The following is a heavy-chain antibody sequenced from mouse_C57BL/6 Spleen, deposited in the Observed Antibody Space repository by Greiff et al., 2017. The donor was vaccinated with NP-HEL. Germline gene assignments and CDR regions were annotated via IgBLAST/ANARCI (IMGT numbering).Heavy chain of an antibody. CDR3: ARKGSNYESYFDY. V-gene: IGHV1-69*01. J-gene: IGHJ2*01. CDR1: GYTFTSYW. D-gene: IGHD2-5*01. Sequence: QVQLQQSGAELVMPGASVKLSCKASGYTFTSYWMHWVKQRPGQGLEWIGEIDPSDSYTNYNQKFKGKSTLTVDKSSSTAYMQLSSLTSEDSAVYYCARKGSNYESYFDYWGQGTTLTVSS. CDR2: IDPSDSYT.